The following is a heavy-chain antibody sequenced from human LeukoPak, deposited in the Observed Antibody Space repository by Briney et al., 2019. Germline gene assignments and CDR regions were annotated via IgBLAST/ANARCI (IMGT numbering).Heavy chain of an antibody. CDR3: ARGYYDSSGYSLDLDFDY. CDR2: IYYSGST. J-gene: IGHJ4*02. CDR1: GGSISSYY. D-gene: IGHD3-22*01. Sequence: SETLSLTCTVSGGSISSYYWSWIRQPPGKGLEWIGYIYYSGSTNYNPSLKSRVTISVDTSKNQFSLKLSSVTAADTAVYYCARGYYDSSGYSLDLDFDYWGQGTLVTVSS. V-gene: IGHV4-59*01.